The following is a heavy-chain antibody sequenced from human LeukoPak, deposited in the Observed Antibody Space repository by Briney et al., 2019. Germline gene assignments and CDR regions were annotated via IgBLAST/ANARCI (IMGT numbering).Heavy chain of an antibody. D-gene: IGHD3-22*01. CDR2: IKSKSVGGTT. J-gene: IGHJ4*02. CDR1: GFTFSSYG. V-gene: IGHV3-15*01. Sequence: GGSLRLSCAASGFTFSSYGMHWVRQAPGKGLEWVGRIKSKSVGGTTDYAAPVKGRFTISRDDSTNTVFLQMNSLKAEDTAVYFCATETGGSGYYALDYWGQGTQVTVSS. CDR3: ATETGGSGYYALDY.